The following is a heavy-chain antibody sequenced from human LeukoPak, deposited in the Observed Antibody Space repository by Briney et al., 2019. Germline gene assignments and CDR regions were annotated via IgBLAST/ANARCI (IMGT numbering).Heavy chain of an antibody. V-gene: IGHV1-46*01. J-gene: IGHJ6*03. CDR2: INPSGGST. CDR3: ARGGPHWDSSGWYAIKSYYYYYMDV. D-gene: IGHD6-19*01. Sequence: GASVKVSCKASGYTFTSYYMHWVRQAPGQGLEWMGIINPSGGSTSYAQKFQGRVTMTRNTSISTAYMELSSLRSEDTAVYYCARGGPHWDSSGWYAIKSYYYYYMDVWGKGTTVTISS. CDR1: GYTFTSYY.